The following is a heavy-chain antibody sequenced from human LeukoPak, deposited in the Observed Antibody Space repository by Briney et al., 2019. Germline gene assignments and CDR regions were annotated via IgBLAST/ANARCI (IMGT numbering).Heavy chain of an antibody. V-gene: IGHV6-1*01. CDR1: GDSVSSNSAT. Sequence: SQTLSLTCAISGDSVSSNSATWNWIRQSPSKGLEWLGRTYYRSKWYNDYAVPVKSRITINPDTSKNQFFLQLNSVTPEDTAVYYCARGVGGSRPSYYFDYWGQGTLVTVSS. J-gene: IGHJ4*02. D-gene: IGHD1-26*01. CDR3: ARGVGGSRPSYYFDY. CDR2: TYYRSKWYN.